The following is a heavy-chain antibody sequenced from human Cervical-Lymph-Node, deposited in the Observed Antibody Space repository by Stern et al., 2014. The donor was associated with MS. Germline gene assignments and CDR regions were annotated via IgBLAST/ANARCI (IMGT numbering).Heavy chain of an antibody. J-gene: IGHJ4*02. V-gene: IGHV4-39*01. Sequence: QVQLVESGPGLLKPSETLSLTCTVSGGSITSSYHWGWIRQPPGKGLEWIGTNYYGGRTYYHPSLKRRPSLSVDTSKSQFSLMLTSVTASDTAVYYCARHKPSPLSSPRPLDYWGQGTLVAVSS. CDR3: ARHKPSPLSSPRPLDY. CDR2: NYYGGRT. CDR1: GGSITSSYH. D-gene: IGHD6-6*01.